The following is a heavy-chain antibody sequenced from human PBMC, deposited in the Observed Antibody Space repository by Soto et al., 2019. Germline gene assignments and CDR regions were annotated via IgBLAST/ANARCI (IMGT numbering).Heavy chain of an antibody. Sequence: QVQLVQSGAEVKKPGSSVQVSCKASGGTFSSYAISWVRQAPGQGLEWMGGIIPIFGTANSAQKFQGRATITADESTRTAYMELSSLRSEDTAVYYCARPPYSGSYFDDYYYYGMDVWGQGTTVTVSS. V-gene: IGHV1-69*01. CDR3: ARPPYSGSYFDDYYYYGMDV. D-gene: IGHD1-26*01. CDR1: GGTFSSYA. CDR2: IIPIFGTA. J-gene: IGHJ6*02.